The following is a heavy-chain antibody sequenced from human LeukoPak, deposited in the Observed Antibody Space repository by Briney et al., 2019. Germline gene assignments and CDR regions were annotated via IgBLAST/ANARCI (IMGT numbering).Heavy chain of an antibody. V-gene: IGHV1-69*05. CDR3: ARGPVVVAAKGYYFDY. J-gene: IGHJ4*02. CDR2: IIPIFGTA. D-gene: IGHD2-15*01. CDR1: GGTFSSYA. Sequence: SVKVSCKASGGTFSSYAISWVRQAPGQGREWMGGIIPIFGTANYAQKFQGRVTITTDESTSTAYMELSSLRSEDTAVYYCARGPVVVAAKGYYFDYWGQGTLVTVSS.